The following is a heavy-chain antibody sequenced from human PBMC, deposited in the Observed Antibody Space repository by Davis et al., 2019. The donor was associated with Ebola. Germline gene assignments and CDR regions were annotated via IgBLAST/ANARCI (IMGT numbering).Heavy chain of an antibody. Sequence: GESLKISCAASGFTFSSYTLHWVRQAPGKGLEWVAVISYDGDNNYHADSVQGRFTISRDNSKNTLHLQMNSLRVEDTAIYYCAKDTSNVWFDIWGQGTNVTVSS. V-gene: IGHV3-30*04. CDR3: AKDTSNVWFDI. J-gene: IGHJ3*02. CDR1: GFTFSSYT. D-gene: IGHD6-19*01. CDR2: ISYDGDNN.